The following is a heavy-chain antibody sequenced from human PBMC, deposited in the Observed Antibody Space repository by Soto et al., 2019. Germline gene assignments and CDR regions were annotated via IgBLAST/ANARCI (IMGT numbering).Heavy chain of an antibody. D-gene: IGHD3-10*01. V-gene: IGHV1-18*01. CDR1: GYTFTSYG. CDR3: ARDRISSDYYGSGSPYGMDV. J-gene: IGHJ6*02. Sequence: APVKVSCKASGYTFTSYGISWVRQAPGQGLEWMGWISAYNGNTNYAQKLQGRVTMTTDTSTSTAYMELRSLRSDDTAVYYCARDRISSDYYGSGSPYGMDVWGQGTTVTVSS. CDR2: ISAYNGNT.